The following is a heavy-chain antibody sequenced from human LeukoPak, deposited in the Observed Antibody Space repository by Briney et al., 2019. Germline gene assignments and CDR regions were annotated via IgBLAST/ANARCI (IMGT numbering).Heavy chain of an antibody. CDR2: ISWNSGSI. J-gene: IGHJ3*02. CDR1: GFTFSNCA. V-gene: IGHV3-9*01. CDR3: AKDWSPQRGIRAFDI. D-gene: IGHD2-15*01. Sequence: PGGSLRLSCAASGFTFSNCAMGWVRQAPGKGLEWVSGISWNSGSIGYADSVKGRFTISRDNAKNSLYLQMNSLRAEDTALYYCAKDWSPQRGIRAFDIWGQGTMVTVSS.